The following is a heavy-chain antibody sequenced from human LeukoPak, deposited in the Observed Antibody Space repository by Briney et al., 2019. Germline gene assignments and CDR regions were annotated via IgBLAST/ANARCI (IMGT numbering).Heavy chain of an antibody. CDR2: IYHSGST. J-gene: IGHJ6*02. CDR3: ARDLGSLYYYGMDV. D-gene: IGHD6-13*01. CDR1: GGSISSGGYS. V-gene: IGHV4-30-2*01. Sequence: SETLSLTCAVSGGSISSGGYSWSWIRQPPGKGLEWIGYIYHSGSTYYNPSLKSRVTISVDTSKNQFSLTLSSVTAADTAVYYCARDLGSLYYYGMDVWGQGTTVTVSS.